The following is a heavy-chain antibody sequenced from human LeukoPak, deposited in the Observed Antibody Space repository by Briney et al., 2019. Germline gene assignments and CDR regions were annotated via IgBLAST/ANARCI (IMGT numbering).Heavy chain of an antibody. CDR3: ARHPNYYYYHMDV. V-gene: IGHV4-39*01. Sequence: SETLSLTCTVSGGSISSGTYYWGWIRQSPGRWLEWIGSIYYSGNTYYNPSLESRVTISVDSSKNQFFLMLRSVTAADTALYYCARHPNYYYYHMDVWGKGTTVTVSS. CDR1: GGSISSGTYY. CDR2: IYYSGNT. J-gene: IGHJ6*03.